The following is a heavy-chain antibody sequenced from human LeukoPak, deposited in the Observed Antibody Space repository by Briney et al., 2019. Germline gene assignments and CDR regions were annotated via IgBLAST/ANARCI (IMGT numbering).Heavy chain of an antibody. J-gene: IGHJ4*02. V-gene: IGHV1-24*01. D-gene: IGHD3-3*01. CDR1: GYNLTELS. Sequence: ASVKVSCKVSGYNLTELSMHWVRQAPGKGLEWMGGFDPEDGETIYAQKFQGRVNMTEDTSTDTAYMELSSLRSEDTAVYYCATPQIDFWSGFTMKNWGQGTLVTVSS. CDR3: ATPQIDFWSGFTMKN. CDR2: FDPEDGET.